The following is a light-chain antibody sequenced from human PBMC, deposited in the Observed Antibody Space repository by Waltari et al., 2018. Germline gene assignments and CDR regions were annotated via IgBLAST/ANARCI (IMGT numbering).Light chain of an antibody. CDR3: QQYNDWPPGT. Sequence: EVVLTQSPATLSVSPGQRATLSCRASQSVNIKLAWYQQKPGQAPRLLLSDATTRPAGSPARFRGSGSGTDFTLTISSLQSEDFAIYFCQQYNDWPPGTFGPGTKVDFK. J-gene: IGKJ1*01. CDR1: QSVNIK. CDR2: DAT. V-gene: IGKV3-15*01.